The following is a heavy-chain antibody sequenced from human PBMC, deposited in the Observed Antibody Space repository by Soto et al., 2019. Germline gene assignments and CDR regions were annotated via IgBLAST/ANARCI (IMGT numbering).Heavy chain of an antibody. CDR3: AKDGTTTGIHYYAMDV. CDR1: GFTFSSYA. D-gene: IGHD1-1*01. V-gene: IGHV3-23*01. Sequence: GGSLRLSCAASGFTFSSYAMTWVRLAPGKGLEWVSSISPSVVNTYYADSVKGRFTISRDNSKNTLYLHMNSLRADDTAIYYCAKDGTTTGIHYYAMDVWGQGTTVTVSS. J-gene: IGHJ6*02. CDR2: ISPSVVNT.